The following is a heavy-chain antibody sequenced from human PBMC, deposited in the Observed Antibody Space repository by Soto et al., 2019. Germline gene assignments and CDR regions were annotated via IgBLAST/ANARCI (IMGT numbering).Heavy chain of an antibody. V-gene: IGHV4-59*01. CDR2: IYYSGST. J-gene: IGHJ5*02. D-gene: IGHD4-17*01. CDR3: ARVASTVTTTYWFDP. Sequence: PSETLSLTCTVSGGSISSYYWSWIRQPPGKGLEWIGYIYYSGSTNYNPSLKSRVTISVDTSKNQFSLKLSSVTAADTAVYYCARVASTVTTTYWFDPWGQGTLVTVSS. CDR1: GGSISSYY.